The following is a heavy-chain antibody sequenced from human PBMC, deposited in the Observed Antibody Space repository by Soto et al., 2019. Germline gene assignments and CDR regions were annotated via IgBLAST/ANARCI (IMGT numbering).Heavy chain of an antibody. CDR3: AKVRVGIDADFDY. Sequence: GSLRLSCAASGFTFSNSAMTWVRQAPAKGLEWVSTIRDSDSGGSTFYADSVKGRFTISRDDSKNTLYLQMSSLRAEDTALYYCAKVRVGIDADFDYWGEGALVSVSS. D-gene: IGHD2-21*01. J-gene: IGHJ4*02. CDR2: IRDSDSGGST. V-gene: IGHV3-23*01. CDR1: GFTFSNSA.